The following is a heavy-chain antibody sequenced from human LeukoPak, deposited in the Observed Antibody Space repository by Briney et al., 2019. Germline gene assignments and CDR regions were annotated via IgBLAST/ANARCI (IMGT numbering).Heavy chain of an antibody. CDR1: GFTFSSYW. V-gene: IGHV3-74*01. J-gene: IGHJ4*02. D-gene: IGHD3-10*01. Sequence: GGSLRLSCAASGFTFSSYWMHWVRHAPGKGLVCVSRINSDGSTTNYADSVKGRFTISRDNAKNTLYLQMNSLRAEDTAVYYCARGVSRGSSWGQGTPVSVSS. CDR3: ARGVSRGSS. CDR2: INSDGSTT.